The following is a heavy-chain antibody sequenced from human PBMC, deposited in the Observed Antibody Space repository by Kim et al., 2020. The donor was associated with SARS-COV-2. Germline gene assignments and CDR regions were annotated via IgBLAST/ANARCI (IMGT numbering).Heavy chain of an antibody. Sequence: GGSLRLSCEASGFIFSNHGMHWVRQAPGKGLEWVAVIWYDGSKKYYADSVKGRFTISRDNSKNTLYLEVNSLRAEDMAVYYCARFNGGNSGGRLDYWGQG. CDR3: ARFNGGNSGGRLDY. CDR1: GFIFSNHG. CDR2: IWYDGSKK. D-gene: IGHD2-21*01. V-gene: IGHV3-33*01. J-gene: IGHJ4*02.